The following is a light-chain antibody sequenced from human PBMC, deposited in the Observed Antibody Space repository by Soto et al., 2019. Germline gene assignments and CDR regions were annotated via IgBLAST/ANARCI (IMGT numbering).Light chain of an antibody. V-gene: IGKV1-9*01. CDR1: QDINNN. CDR2: LAS. J-gene: IGKJ4*01. Sequence: DLQLTQSPSFLSASVGDRVTITCRASQDINNNLAWYQQKPGKAPNLLIYLASTLQSGVPSRFSGSGSGSEFTLTITSLQSEDFATYYCQYLNSFPLTFGGGTKVEIK. CDR3: QYLNSFPLT.